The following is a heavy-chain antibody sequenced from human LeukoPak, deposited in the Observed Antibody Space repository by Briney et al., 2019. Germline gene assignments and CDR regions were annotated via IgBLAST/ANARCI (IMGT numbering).Heavy chain of an antibody. D-gene: IGHD3-22*01. CDR3: AKGAKVPSGHSLD. CDR1: GFTFSSYA. V-gene: IGHV3-23*01. CDR2: LAPGADMT. Sequence: GALRLSCAASGFTFSSYAWAGVRLAPGRGLDWVSCLAPGADMTDYADSVKGRCTTSRENSKTTLYLQIISMRAEETAVYYWAKGAKVPSGHSLDWGQGTLVTVSS. J-gene: IGHJ4*02.